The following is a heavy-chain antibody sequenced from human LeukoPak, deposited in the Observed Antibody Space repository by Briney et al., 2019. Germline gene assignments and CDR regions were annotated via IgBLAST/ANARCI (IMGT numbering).Heavy chain of an antibody. CDR1: GYTFTSYG. CDR3: PREDCSSTSCYAWFDP. D-gene: IGHD2-2*01. J-gene: IGHJ5*02. Sequence: GASVKVSCKASGYTFTSYGISWVRQAPGQGLEWMGWISAYNGNTNYAQKLQGRVTMTTDTSTSTAYMELRSLRSDDTAVYYCPREDCSSTSCYAWFDPLGQGTLVTVCS. CDR2: ISAYNGNT. V-gene: IGHV1-18*01.